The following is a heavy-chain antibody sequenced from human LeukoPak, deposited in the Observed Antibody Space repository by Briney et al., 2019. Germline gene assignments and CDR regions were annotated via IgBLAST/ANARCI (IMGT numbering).Heavy chain of an antibody. CDR2: IYHSGST. CDR3: ARDGGYGGNFDY. V-gene: IGHV4-59*01. Sequence: SETLSLTCTVSGGSISSYYWSWIRQPPGKGLEWIGYIYHSGSTNYNPSLKSRVTISVDTSKNQFSLKLSSVTAADTAVYYCARDGGYGGNFDYWGQGTLVTVSS. D-gene: IGHD4-23*01. CDR1: GGSISSYY. J-gene: IGHJ4*02.